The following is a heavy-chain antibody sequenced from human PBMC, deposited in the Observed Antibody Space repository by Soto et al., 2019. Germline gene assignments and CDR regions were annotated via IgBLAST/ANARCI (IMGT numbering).Heavy chain of an antibody. CDR1: GFTFSSYA. V-gene: IGHV3-23*01. J-gene: IGHJ4*02. Sequence: EVQLLESGGGLVQPGGSLRLSCAGSGFTFSSYAMSWVRQAPGKRLEWVSAISGSGGSTYYADSVKGWLTISRDNSKNTLHPQMNSLRAEDTAVYYCAKPLDDYGDQGTLVTVSS. CDR2: ISGSGGST. CDR3: AKPLDDY.